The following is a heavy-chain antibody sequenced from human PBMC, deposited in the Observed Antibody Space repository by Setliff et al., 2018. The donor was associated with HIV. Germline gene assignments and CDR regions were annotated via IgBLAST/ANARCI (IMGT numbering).Heavy chain of an antibody. CDR2: FDPEDGET. D-gene: IGHD3-22*01. J-gene: IGHJ4*02. CDR3: ARAAYGYDSSGYFFDY. CDR1: GYTLTELS. V-gene: IGHV1-24*01. Sequence: ASVKVSCKVSGYTLTELSMDWVRQTPGKGLEWMGGFDPEDGETIYAQKFQGRVTMTEDTSTDTAYMELSSLRSEDTAVYYCARAAYGYDSSGYFFDYWGQGTLVTVSS.